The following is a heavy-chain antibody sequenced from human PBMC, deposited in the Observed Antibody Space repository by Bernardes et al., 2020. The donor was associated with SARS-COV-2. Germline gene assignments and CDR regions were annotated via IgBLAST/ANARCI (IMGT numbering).Heavy chain of an antibody. CDR3: TRMRSGYYTYYYYGMDV. V-gene: IGHV1-69*13. Sequence: SVKVSCKASGGTFSSYDISWLRQAPGQGLEWMGGIIPIFGKANYAQKFQGRVTITADESTCTAYMELSSLRSEDTAVDYCTRMRSGYYTYYYYGMDVWGQGATVTVSS. J-gene: IGHJ6*02. CDR1: GGTFSSYD. CDR2: IIPIFGKA. D-gene: IGHD3-3*01.